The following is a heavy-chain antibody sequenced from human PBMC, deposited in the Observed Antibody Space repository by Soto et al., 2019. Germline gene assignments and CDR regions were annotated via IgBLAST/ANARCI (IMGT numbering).Heavy chain of an antibody. D-gene: IGHD5-12*01. Sequence: ASVKVSCKASGYTFTSYDINWVRQATGQGLEWMGWMNPNSGNTGYAQKFQGRVTMTRNTSISTAYMELSSLRSEDTAVYYCARGKGGYDLCARGAYAFDIWGQGTMVTVSS. J-gene: IGHJ3*02. CDR2: MNPNSGNT. CDR3: ARGKGGYDLCARGAYAFDI. CDR1: GYTFTSYD. V-gene: IGHV1-8*01.